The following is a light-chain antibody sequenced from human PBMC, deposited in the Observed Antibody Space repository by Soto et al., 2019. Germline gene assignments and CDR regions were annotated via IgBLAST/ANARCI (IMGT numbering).Light chain of an antibody. J-gene: IGLJ1*01. V-gene: IGLV2-8*01. CDR1: SSDIGGYTY. CDR3: TSFAGSNSYV. Sequence: QSALTQPPSASGSPGQSVTISCTGTSSDIGGYTYVSWYQHHPGKAPKLMIYEVNKRPPGVPDRFSGSKSGNTASLTVSGLQAEDEADYYCTSFAGSNSYVFGTGTKVTVL. CDR2: EVN.